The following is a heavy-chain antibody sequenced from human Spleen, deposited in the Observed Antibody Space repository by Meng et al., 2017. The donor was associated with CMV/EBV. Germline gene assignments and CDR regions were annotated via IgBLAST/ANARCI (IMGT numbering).Heavy chain of an antibody. V-gene: IGHV5-51*03. D-gene: IGHD3-10*01. CDR2: IYPGDSDI. Sequence: GAQVKKPGESLKISCKGSGYSFTSYWIGWVRQMPGKGLEWMGMIYPGDSDIRYSLSFKGQVTISADKSISTAYLQWSTLKASDTAMYYCARLDWVRGVIDYWGQGTLVTVSS. CDR3: ARLDWVRGVIDY. CDR1: GYSFTSYW. J-gene: IGHJ4*02.